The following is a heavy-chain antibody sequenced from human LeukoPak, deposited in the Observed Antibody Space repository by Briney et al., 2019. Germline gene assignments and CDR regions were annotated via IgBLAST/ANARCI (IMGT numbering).Heavy chain of an antibody. V-gene: IGHV4-39*07. D-gene: IGHD3-16*01. CDR1: GVSSSSFP. CDR3: ARANYDYVWGKFLDY. CDR2: VSHTGNT. Sequence: SETLSVTCIVSGVSSSSFPWGWIRQPPGKGLEWIGSVSHTGNTYYNPSLRSRVTISLDTSKNLFSLKLSSVTAADTAVYYCARANYDYVWGKFLDYWGQGTLVTVSS. J-gene: IGHJ4*02.